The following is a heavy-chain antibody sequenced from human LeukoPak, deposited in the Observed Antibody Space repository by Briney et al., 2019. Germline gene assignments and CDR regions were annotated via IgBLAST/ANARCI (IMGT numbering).Heavy chain of an antibody. D-gene: IGHD2-21*02. CDR3: ARDVVVTSSTDAFDI. V-gene: IGHV4-31*01. CDR2: ISNSGTT. J-gene: IGHJ3*02. Sequence: PSETVSLTCTVSGDSVTSGGYFWTWTRQHPGKGLEWIGYISNSGTTSYNPSLKSQVSISVDTSNNQFSLRLSSVTAADTAVYYCARDVVVTSSTDAFDIWGQGTMVTVSS. CDR1: GDSVTSGGYF.